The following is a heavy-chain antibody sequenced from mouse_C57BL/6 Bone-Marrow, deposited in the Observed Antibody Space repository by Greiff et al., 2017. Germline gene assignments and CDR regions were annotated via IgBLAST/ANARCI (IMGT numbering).Heavy chain of an antibody. J-gene: IGHJ2*01. V-gene: IGHV1-64*01. Sequence: QVQLQQPGAELVKPGASVKLSCKASGYTFTSYWMHWVKQRPGQGLEWIGKINPNSGSTNYNEKFKSKATLTVDKSSSTAYMQLSSLTSEDSAVYYCARRNYGNFYFDYWGQGTTLTVSS. CDR3: ARRNYGNFYFDY. CDR1: GYTFTSYW. CDR2: INPNSGST. D-gene: IGHD2-1*01.